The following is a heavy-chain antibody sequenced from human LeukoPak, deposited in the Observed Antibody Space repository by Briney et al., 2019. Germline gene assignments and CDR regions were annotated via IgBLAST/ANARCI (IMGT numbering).Heavy chain of an antibody. V-gene: IGHV4-61*02. CDR2: IYTSGST. CDR1: GGSISSGSYY. J-gene: IGHJ6*03. Sequence: PSQTLSLTCTVSGGSISSGSYYWSWIRQPAGKGLEWIGRIYTSGSTNYNPSLKSRVTISVDTSKNQFSLKLSSVTAADTAVYYCARAPAPPDPYYYYYVDVWGKGTTVTVSS. D-gene: IGHD1-14*01. CDR3: ARAPAPPDPYYYYYVDV.